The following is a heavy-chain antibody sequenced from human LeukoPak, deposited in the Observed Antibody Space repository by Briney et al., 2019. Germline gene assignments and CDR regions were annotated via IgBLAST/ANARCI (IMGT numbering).Heavy chain of an antibody. V-gene: IGHV3-53*01. CDR2: IYSGGDT. Sequence: GGSLRLSCAASGFTVSSKYMSWVRQAPGKGLEWVSVIYSGGDTYYADSVKGRFTISRDNSKNMLYFQMNSLRVEDTAVYYCARSRGFFDCWGQGTLVTASS. CDR1: GFTVSSKY. CDR3: ARSRGFFDC. D-gene: IGHD3-10*01. J-gene: IGHJ4*02.